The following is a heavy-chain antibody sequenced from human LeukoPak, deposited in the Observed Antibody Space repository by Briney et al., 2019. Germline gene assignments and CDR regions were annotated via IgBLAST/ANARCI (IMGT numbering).Heavy chain of an antibody. V-gene: IGHV4-34*01. CDR3: ARTGNLLRRYYFDY. CDR1: GGSFSGYY. CDR2: INHSGST. J-gene: IGHJ4*02. Sequence: SETLSLTCAVYGGSFSGYYWSWIRQPPGKGLEWIGEINHSGSTNYNPSLKSRVTISVDTSKNQFSLKLSSVTAADTAVYYCARTGNLLRRYYFDYWGQGTLVTVSS. D-gene: IGHD1-7*01.